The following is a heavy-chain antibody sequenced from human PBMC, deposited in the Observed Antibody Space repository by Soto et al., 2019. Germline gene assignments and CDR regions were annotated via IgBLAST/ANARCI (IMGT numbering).Heavy chain of an antibody. J-gene: IGHJ3*02. Sequence: QVQLQQWGAGLLKPSETLSLTCAVYGGFVSSGSYYWSWSGRPQGKDWRWIGEMSHSGGTHFNPSLKSRVTISVDTSKNQFSLKMSSVTAADTALYYCARVERGTATTVVDAFDIWGPGTMVTVSS. D-gene: IGHD1-1*01. CDR1: GGFVSSGSYY. CDR3: ARVERGTATTVVDAFDI. V-gene: IGHV4-34*01. CDR2: MSHSGGT.